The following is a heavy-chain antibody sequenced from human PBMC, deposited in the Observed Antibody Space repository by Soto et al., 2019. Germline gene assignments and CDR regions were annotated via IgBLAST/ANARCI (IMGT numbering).Heavy chain of an antibody. CDR3: ARGYILAEYSSSSMLENDY. CDR1: GYTFTSYG. V-gene: IGHV1-18*01. J-gene: IGHJ4*02. Sequence: GASVKVSCKASGYTFTSYGISWVRQAPGQGLERMGWISAYNGNTIYAQKLQGRVTMTTDTSTSTAYMELRSLRSDDTAVYYCARGYILAEYSSSSMLENDYWGQGTLVTVSS. CDR2: ISAYNGNT. D-gene: IGHD6-6*01.